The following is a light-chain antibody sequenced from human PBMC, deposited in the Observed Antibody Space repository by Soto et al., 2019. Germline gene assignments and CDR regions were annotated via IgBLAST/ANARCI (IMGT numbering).Light chain of an antibody. J-gene: IGKJ5*01. CDR3: QQDKTLPT. CDR2: DAS. CDR1: QNINNY. Sequence: DIQLTQSPSSLSASVGDRVTITCQASQNINNYLNWYQQKPGRAPKLLIYDASNLEAGVPSRCRGSGSGTDFTFTISRLQPEDIATYYCQQDKTLPTFGQGTRLEIK. V-gene: IGKV1-33*01.